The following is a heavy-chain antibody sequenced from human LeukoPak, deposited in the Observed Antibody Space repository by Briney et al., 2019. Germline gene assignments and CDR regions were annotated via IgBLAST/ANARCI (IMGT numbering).Heavy chain of an antibody. D-gene: IGHD3-9*01. CDR2: MNPNSGNT. J-gene: IGHJ6*03. CDR3: EGGIRDFDWRAPYYMDV. CDR1: GYTFTSYG. Sequence: GASVKVSCKASGYTFTSYGISWVRQAPGQGLEWRGWMNPNSGNTGYAQKFQGRVTMTRNTSISTAYMELSSLRSEDTVVFQGEGGIRDFDWRAPYYMDVWGKGTTVTISS. V-gene: IGHV1-8*02.